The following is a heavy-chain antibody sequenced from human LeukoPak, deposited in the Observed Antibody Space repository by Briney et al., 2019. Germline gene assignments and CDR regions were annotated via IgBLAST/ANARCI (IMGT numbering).Heavy chain of an antibody. Sequence: PSETLSLTCAVSGGSISSGGYYWGWVRQPPGKGLELLGYIYHSGSTYYNPSLKSRVTISVDRSKNQFSLRLTSVTAADTAVYYCARAFPFDDYGDPDAFDFWGQGTMVTASS. CDR3: ARAFPFDDYGDPDAFDF. J-gene: IGHJ3*01. CDR2: IYHSGST. V-gene: IGHV4-30-2*01. D-gene: IGHD4-17*01. CDR1: GGSISSGGYY.